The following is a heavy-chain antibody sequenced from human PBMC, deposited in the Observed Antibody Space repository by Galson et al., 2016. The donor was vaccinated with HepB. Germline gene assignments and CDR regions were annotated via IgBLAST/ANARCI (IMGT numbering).Heavy chain of an antibody. D-gene: IGHD5-18*01. CDR1: GYTFSSYG. J-gene: IGHJ4*02. V-gene: IGHV1-18*01. CDR2: INCYNGNR. Sequence: SVKVSCKASGYTFSSYGITWVRQAPGQGLEWMGWINCYNGNRNFAQNLQGRITITTDTSTKTAYMELRSLRSDDTAVYYCARGHTPTSTYSYGWDSFDYWGQGTLVTVSS. CDR3: ARGHTPTSTYSYGWDSFDY.